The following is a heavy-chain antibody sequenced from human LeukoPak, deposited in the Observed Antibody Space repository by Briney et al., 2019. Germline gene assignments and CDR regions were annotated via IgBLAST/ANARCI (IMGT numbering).Heavy chain of an antibody. D-gene: IGHD2-15*01. J-gene: IGHJ3*02. CDR2: ISGSGGST. V-gene: IGHV3-23*01. Sequence: GGSLRLSCAASGFTFSSYAMSWVRQAPGKGLEWVSAISGSGGSTYYADSVKGRFTISRDNSKNTLYLQMNSLRAEDTAVYYCARDYCSGGSCYLLVGAFDIWGQGTMVTVSS. CDR1: GFTFSSYA. CDR3: ARDYCSGGSCYLLVGAFDI.